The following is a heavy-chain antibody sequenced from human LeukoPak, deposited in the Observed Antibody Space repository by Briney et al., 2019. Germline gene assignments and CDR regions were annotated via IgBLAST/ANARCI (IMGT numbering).Heavy chain of an antibody. Sequence: GASVKVSCKASGGTFISSALSWVRQAPGQGPEWMGGIIPAFGAAEYAQKFQGRVTITADESTSTAHMELSSLRSEDTAMYYCARGREITMKATPYYLDYWGQGTLVTVSS. CDR3: ARGREITMKATPYYLDY. CDR1: GGTFISSA. D-gene: IGHD3-22*01. CDR2: IIPAFGAA. V-gene: IGHV1-69*13. J-gene: IGHJ4*02.